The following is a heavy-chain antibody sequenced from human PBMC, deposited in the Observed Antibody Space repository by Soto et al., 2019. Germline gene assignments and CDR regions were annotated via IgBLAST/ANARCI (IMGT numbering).Heavy chain of an antibody. D-gene: IGHD4-4*01. Sequence: QVQLQQWGAGLLKPSETLSLTCAVYGGSFSGYYWSWIRQPPGKGLEWIGEINHSGSTNYNPSLKSRVTISVDTSKNQFSLKLSSVTAADTAVYYCARSPPKFVTPFDYWGQGTLVTVSS. CDR3: ARSPPKFVTPFDY. V-gene: IGHV4-34*01. CDR1: GGSFSGYY. CDR2: INHSGST. J-gene: IGHJ4*02.